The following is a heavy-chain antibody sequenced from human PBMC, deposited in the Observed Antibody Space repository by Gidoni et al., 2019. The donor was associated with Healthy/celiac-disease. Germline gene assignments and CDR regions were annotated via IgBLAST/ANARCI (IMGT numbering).Heavy chain of an antibody. CDR2: ISGSGGST. CDR1: GFTFSSYA. J-gene: IGHJ4*02. Sequence: EVQLLESGGGLVQPGVSLRLSCSASGFTFSSYAMSWVRQAPGKGLEWVSAISGSGGSTYYADSVKGRFTISRDNSKNTLYLQMNSLRAEDTAVYYCAKSGYSSGWYYFDYWGQGTLVTVSS. D-gene: IGHD6-19*01. CDR3: AKSGYSSGWYYFDY. V-gene: IGHV3-23*01.